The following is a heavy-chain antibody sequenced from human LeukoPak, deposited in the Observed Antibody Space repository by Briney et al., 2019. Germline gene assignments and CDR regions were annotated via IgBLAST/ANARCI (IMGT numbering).Heavy chain of an antibody. D-gene: IGHD5-18*01. Sequence: ASVKVSCKASGYTFTGYYMHWVRQAPGQGLEWMGWINPNGGGTNYAQKFQGRVTMTRDTSISTAYMELSRLRSDDTAVYYCARDEEGYSYGYFDYWGQGTLVTVSS. CDR1: GYTFTGYY. V-gene: IGHV1-2*02. J-gene: IGHJ4*02. CDR3: ARDEEGYSYGYFDY. CDR2: INPNGGGT.